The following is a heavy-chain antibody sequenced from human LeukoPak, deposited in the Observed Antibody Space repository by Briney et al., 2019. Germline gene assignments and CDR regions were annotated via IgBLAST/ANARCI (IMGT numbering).Heavy chain of an antibody. V-gene: IGHV1-18*01. Sequence: ASVKVSCKASGYTFTSYGISWVRQAPGQGLEWMGWISAYNGNTNYAQKLQGRVTMTTDTSTSTAYMELRSLRSDDTAVYYCARSLVYYYGSGAFFDYWGQGTLVTVSS. CDR3: ARSLVYYYGSGAFFDY. CDR1: GYTFTSYG. D-gene: IGHD3-10*01. CDR2: ISAYNGNT. J-gene: IGHJ4*02.